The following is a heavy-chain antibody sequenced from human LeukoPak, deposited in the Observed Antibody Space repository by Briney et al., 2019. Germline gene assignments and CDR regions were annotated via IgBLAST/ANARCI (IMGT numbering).Heavy chain of an antibody. J-gene: IGHJ6*03. Sequence: GGSLRPSCEASGFPFSSYGMHWVRKAQGRGWEWVAFFRYDGSNKYYADSVKGRFTISRDNSKNTLYLQMNSLRAEDTAVYYCAKDAHPPSGGSYLNYYYYYMDVWGKGTTVTVSS. D-gene: IGHD1-26*01. CDR1: GFPFSSYG. CDR3: AKDAHPPSGGSYLNYYYYYMDV. V-gene: IGHV3-30*02. CDR2: FRYDGSNK.